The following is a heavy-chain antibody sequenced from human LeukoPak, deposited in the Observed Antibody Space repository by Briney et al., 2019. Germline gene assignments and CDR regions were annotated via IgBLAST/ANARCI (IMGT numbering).Heavy chain of an antibody. Sequence: GGSLRLSCAASGFTFSSYVMSWVRQAPGKGLEWVSAISGSGHNTYYADSVKGRFTISRDNSKNTLYLQMNSLRAEDTAVYYCARGRHFGGNSLVSFDYWGPGTLVTVSS. D-gene: IGHD4-23*01. J-gene: IGHJ4*02. CDR1: GFTFSSYV. V-gene: IGHV3-23*01. CDR3: ARGRHFGGNSLVSFDY. CDR2: ISGSGHNT.